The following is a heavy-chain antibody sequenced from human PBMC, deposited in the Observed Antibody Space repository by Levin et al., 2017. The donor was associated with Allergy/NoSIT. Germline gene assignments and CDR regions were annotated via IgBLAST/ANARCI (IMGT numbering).Heavy chain of an antibody. CDR1: GYTFTSFG. D-gene: IGHD6-19*01. V-gene: IGHV1-18*01. CDR2: ISVYNGNT. J-gene: IGHJ4*02. CDR3: ARTAESGWYPY. Sequence: GESLKISCKASGYTFTSFGISWVRQAPGQGLEWMGWISVYNGNTNYAQKLQGRVTMTTDTSTSTAYMELRSLRSDDTAVYYCARTAESGWYPYWGQGALVTVSS.